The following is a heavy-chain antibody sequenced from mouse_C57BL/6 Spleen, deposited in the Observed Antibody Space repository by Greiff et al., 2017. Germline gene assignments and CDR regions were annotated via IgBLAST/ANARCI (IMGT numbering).Heavy chain of an antibody. CDR1: GYTFTSYW. CDR2: IHPNSGST. J-gene: IGHJ4*01. Sequence: QVQLQQPGAELVKPGASVKLSCKASGYTFTSYWMHWVKQRPGQGLEWIGMIHPNSGSTNYNEKFKSKATLTVAKSSSTAYMQLSSLTSEDSAVYYCARNTVVATSYYAMDYWGQGTSVTVSS. CDR3: ARNTVVATSYYAMDY. D-gene: IGHD1-1*01. V-gene: IGHV1-64*01.